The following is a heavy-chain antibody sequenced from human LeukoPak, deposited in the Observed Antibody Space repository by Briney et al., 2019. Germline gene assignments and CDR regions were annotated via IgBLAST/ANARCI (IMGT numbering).Heavy chain of an antibody. V-gene: IGHV1-2*02. D-gene: IGHD2-15*01. CDR2: INPNSGGT. CDR3: ASRPDQHLLYYFDY. J-gene: IGHJ4*02. CDR1: GYTFTGYY. Sequence: ASVKLSCKASGYTFTGYYMNWVGQAPGPGLEWMGWINPNSGGTKYAQKFQGRVTMTSDASISTAYMELSSLRSDDTAVYYCASRPDQHLLYYFDYWGQGALVTVSS.